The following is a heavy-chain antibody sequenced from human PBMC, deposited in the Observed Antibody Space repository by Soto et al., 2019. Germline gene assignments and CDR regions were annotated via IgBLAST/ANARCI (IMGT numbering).Heavy chain of an antibody. CDR2: ITTNSAYI. V-gene: IGHV3-21*01. D-gene: IGHD2-21*01. CDR3: VRSGTARLLRHSWFDT. CDR1: GFTFNTYD. J-gene: IGHJ5*02. Sequence: EVQLVESGGGLVKPGGSLRLSCAASGFTFNTYDMNCVRQAPGKGLEWVSSITTNSAYIYYADSLKGRITISRDNAKNSLFLQMTSLRAEDTAVYYCVRSGTARLLRHSWFDTWGQGTLVTVYS.